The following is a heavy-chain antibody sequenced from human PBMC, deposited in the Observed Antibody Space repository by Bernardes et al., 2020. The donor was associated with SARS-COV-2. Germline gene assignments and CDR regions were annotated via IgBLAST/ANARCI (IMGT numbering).Heavy chain of an antibody. CDR3: CTDHRLWSFYGSGSYPIDY. CDR1: GFTFSNAW. D-gene: IGHD3-10*01. V-gene: IGHV3-15*01. CDR2: IKSKTNGGTT. Sequence: GGSLRLSCAGSGFTFSNAWMTWVRQAPGKGLEWVGRIKSKTNGGTTDYAAFVKGRFTISRDDSKKTLFLQINSLKTEDTAMYYCCTDHRLWSFYGSGSYPIDYWGRGTLVTVSS. J-gene: IGHJ4*02.